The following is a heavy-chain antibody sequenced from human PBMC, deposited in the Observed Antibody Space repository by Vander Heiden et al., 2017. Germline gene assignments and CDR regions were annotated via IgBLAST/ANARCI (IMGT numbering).Heavy chain of an antibody. CDR1: GFTFSSYG. J-gene: IGHJ4*02. D-gene: IGHD2-2*01. CDR3: ARGPNFFVVVPAAMYYFDY. CDR2: IWYDGSNK. V-gene: IGHV3-33*01. Sequence: GFTFSSYGMHWVRQAPGKGLEWVAVIWYDGSNKYYVDSVKGRFTISRDNSKNTLYLQMNSLRAEDTAVYYCARGPNFFVVVPAAMYYFDYWGQGTLVTVSS.